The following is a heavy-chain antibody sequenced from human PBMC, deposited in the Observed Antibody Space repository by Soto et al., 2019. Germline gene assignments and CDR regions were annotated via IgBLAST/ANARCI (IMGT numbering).Heavy chain of an antibody. CDR1: GGSFSGYY. J-gene: IGHJ2*01. CDR2: INHSGST. V-gene: IGHV4-34*01. D-gene: IGHD6-25*01. CDR3: ASRGGLWYFDL. Sequence: HVQLQQWGAGLLKPSETLSLTCAVYGGSFSGYYWSWIRQPPGKGLEWIGEINHSGSTNYNPSLKRRVNISVDTSKNQFSLKQSSVTAAETAVYDCASRGGLWYFDLWGRGTLVTVSS.